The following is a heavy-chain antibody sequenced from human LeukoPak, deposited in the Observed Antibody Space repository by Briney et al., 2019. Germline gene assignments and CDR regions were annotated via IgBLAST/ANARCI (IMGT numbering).Heavy chain of an antibody. Sequence: PGGSLRLSCTASGFTFGDYAMSWFRQAPGKGLERVADINGDGSHSYCVDSVKGRFTLSRDNAKNSLFLQMNSLRAEDTAVYYCVKNSGWYCLDYWGQGTLVTVSS. CDR1: GFTFGDYA. J-gene: IGHJ4*02. V-gene: IGHV3-7*03. CDR2: INGDGSHS. D-gene: IGHD6-13*01. CDR3: VKNSGWYCLDY.